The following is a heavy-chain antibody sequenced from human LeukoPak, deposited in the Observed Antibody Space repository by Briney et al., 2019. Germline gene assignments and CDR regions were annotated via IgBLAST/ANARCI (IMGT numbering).Heavy chain of an antibody. CDR2: ITASGTAM. V-gene: IGHV3-23*01. D-gene: IGHD4-11*01. J-gene: IGHJ5*02. CDR1: GFTFSSYS. Sequence: GGSLRLSCAASGFTFSSYSMNWVRQAPGKGLEGVSHITASGTAMFYADSVKGRFTISRDNSKNTLYLQMNSLRAEDTAVYYCAKDDSNYPNWFDPWGQGTLVTVSS. CDR3: AKDDSNYPNWFDP.